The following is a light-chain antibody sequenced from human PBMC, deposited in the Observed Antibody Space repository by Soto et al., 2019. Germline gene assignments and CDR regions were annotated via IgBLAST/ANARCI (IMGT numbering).Light chain of an antibody. J-gene: IGKJ2*01. CDR1: QDISNY. V-gene: IGKV1-33*01. CDR2: DAS. CDR3: QQCDNLPYT. Sequence: DIQMTQSPSSLSASVGDRVTITCQASQDISNYLYWYQQKPGKAPKLLINDASNLETGVPSRFSGSGYGTDFTLTITSLQPEDMETYYCQQCDNLPYTFGQGTKLEIK.